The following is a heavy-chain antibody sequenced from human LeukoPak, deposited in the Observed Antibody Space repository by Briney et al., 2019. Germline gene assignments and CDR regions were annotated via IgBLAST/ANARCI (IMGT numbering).Heavy chain of an antibody. Sequence: PGGSLRLSCTASGFTFNEYAMSWFRQAPGKGLEWVGFIRSKGSGGTIEYAASVKGRFTLSRDDSESIVSLQMNSLQSEDTAVYYCVKGRTRADSWGQGTLVTVSS. V-gene: IGHV3-49*03. CDR3: VKGRTRADS. CDR1: GFTFNEYA. CDR2: IRSKGSGGTI. D-gene: IGHD3-3*01. J-gene: IGHJ4*02.